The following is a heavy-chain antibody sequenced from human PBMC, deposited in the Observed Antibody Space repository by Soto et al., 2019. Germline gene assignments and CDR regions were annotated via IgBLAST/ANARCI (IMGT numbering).Heavy chain of an antibody. CDR2: IIPIFGTA. D-gene: IGHD1-20*01. J-gene: IGHJ5*02. CDR3: ARSVTGTTRLNWFDP. CDR1: GGTFSSYA. V-gene: IGHV1-69*13. Sequence: ASVKVSCKASGGTFSSYAISWVRQAPGQGLEWMGGIIPIFGTANYAQKFQGRVTITADESTSTAYMELSSLRSEDTAVYYCARSVTGTTRLNWFDPWGQGTLVTVSS.